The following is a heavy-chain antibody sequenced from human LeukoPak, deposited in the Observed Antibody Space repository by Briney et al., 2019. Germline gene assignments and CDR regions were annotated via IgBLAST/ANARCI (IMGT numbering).Heavy chain of an antibody. Sequence: GGSLRLSCAASGFTFSSYEMNWVRQAPGKGLEWVSYISSSGSTIYCADSVKGRFTISRDNAKNSLYLQMNSLRAEDTAVYYCARDRIVVVTAPRYFDLWGRGTLVTVSS. V-gene: IGHV3-48*03. CDR1: GFTFSSYE. CDR2: ISSSGSTI. CDR3: ARDRIVVVTAPRYFDL. J-gene: IGHJ2*01. D-gene: IGHD2-21*02.